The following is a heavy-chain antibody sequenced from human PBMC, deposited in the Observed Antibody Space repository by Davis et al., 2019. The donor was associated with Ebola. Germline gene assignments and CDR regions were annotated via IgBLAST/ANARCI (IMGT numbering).Heavy chain of an antibody. CDR1: GYTFTGYY. J-gene: IGHJ5*02. D-gene: IGHD1-7*01. CDR2: INPNSGGT. V-gene: IGHV1-2*06. Sequence: ASVRVSCKASGYTFTGYYMHWVRQAPGQGLEWMGRINPNSGGTNYAQKFQGRVTMTRDTSISTAYMELSRLRSDDTAVYYCARSPRYNWNYGWFDPWGQGTLVTVSS. CDR3: ARSPRYNWNYGWFDP.